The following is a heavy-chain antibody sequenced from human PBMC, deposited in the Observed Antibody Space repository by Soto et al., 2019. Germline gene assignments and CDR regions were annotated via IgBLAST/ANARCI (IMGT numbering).Heavy chain of an antibody. Sequence: QVQLVQSGAEVKKPGSSVKVSCKSSGGTFSSYAISWVRQASGQGLEWMGGFMPVLGTAHYAQKFQGRVTITADETTSIAFMELSSLRSEDTAIYYCTRGPYGGRHFDPRSFDYWAQGTLVTVSS. CDR1: GGTFSSYA. CDR3: TRGPYGGRHFDPRSFDY. J-gene: IGHJ4*02. V-gene: IGHV1-69*12. CDR2: FMPVLGTA. D-gene: IGHD1-26*01.